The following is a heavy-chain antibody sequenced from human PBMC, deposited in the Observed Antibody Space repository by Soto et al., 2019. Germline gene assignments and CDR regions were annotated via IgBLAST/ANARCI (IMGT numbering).Heavy chain of an antibody. D-gene: IGHD2-2*01. Sequence: SETLSLTCTVSGDSIRSYYWSWIRQPPGKGLEWIGYIYYSGSTNYNPSLRTRVTISLDTSKNQFSLSLRSVSTAATAVYYCQRDQCSSTSCPLYYYYGMDVWCQGTTVAVSS. J-gene: IGHJ6*02. CDR3: QRDQCSSTSCPLYYYYGMDV. CDR2: IYYSGST. V-gene: IGHV4-59*01. CDR1: GDSIRSYY.